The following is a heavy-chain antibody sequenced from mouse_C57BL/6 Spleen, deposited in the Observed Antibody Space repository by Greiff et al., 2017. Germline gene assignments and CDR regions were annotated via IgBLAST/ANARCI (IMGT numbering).Heavy chain of an antibody. CDR2: INPNNGGT. J-gene: IGHJ4*01. V-gene: IGHV1-26*01. Sequence: EVQLQQSGPELVKPGASVKISCKASGYTFTDYYMNWVKQSHGKSLEWIGDINPNNGGTSYNQKFKGKATLTVDKSSSTAYMELRSLTSEDSAVYYCARPTVVANMDYWGQGTSVTVSS. CDR1: GYTFTDYY. CDR3: ARPTVVANMDY. D-gene: IGHD1-1*01.